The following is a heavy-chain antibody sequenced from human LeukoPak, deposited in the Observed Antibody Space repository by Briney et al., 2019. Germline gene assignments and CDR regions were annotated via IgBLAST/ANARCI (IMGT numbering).Heavy chain of an antibody. D-gene: IGHD6-13*01. CDR3: ARAGSAAAGLFDY. CDR2: IYYGGST. Sequence: SETLSLTCTVSVGSISSGGYYWTWIRHHPGKGLEWIGYIYYGGSTYYNPSLKSRVTISVDTSKNHFSLKLSSLTAADTAVYYCARAGSAAAGLFDYWGQGTLVTVSS. J-gene: IGHJ4*02. CDR1: VGSISSGGYY. V-gene: IGHV4-31*03.